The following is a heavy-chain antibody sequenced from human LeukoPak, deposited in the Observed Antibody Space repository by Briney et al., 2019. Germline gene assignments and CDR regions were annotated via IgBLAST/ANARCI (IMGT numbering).Heavy chain of an antibody. Sequence: GGSLRLSCAASGFTFSTYAMNWARRAPGKGLEWVSVISGGGDNTYYADSVKGRFTISRDNAKNSLYLQMNSLRAEDTAVYYCASDYDWGQGTLVTVSS. J-gene: IGHJ4*02. CDR2: ISGGGDNT. V-gene: IGHV3-21*01. CDR1: GFTFSTYA. CDR3: ASDYD. D-gene: IGHD4-17*01.